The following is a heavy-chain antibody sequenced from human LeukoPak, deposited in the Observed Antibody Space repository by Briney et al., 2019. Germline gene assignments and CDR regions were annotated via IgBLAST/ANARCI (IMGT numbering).Heavy chain of an antibody. J-gene: IGHJ4*02. V-gene: IGHV4-59*01. D-gene: IGHD5-24*01. Sequence: SETLSLTCTVSGGSISSYYWSWIRQPPGKGLEWIGYIYYSGSTNYNPSLKSRVTISVDTSKNQFSLKLSSVTAADTAVYYCARGAVEMGEDYWGQGTLVTVSS. CDR3: ARGAVEMGEDY. CDR1: GGSISSYY. CDR2: IYYSGST.